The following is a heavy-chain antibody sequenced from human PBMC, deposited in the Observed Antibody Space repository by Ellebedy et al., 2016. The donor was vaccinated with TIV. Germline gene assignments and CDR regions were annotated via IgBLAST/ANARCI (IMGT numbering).Heavy chain of an antibody. J-gene: IGHJ4*02. CDR3: ARGGSSVSSDY. V-gene: IGHV3-30*03. CDR2: ISSDGSNK. CDR1: GLTFRSHG. D-gene: IGHD3-10*01. Sequence: GGSLRLXXVASGLTFRSHGIYWVRQAPGKGLEWVAVISSDGSNKYYADSVKGRFTISRDNSKNTLYLQMNSLRNFDMAFYYCARGGSSVSSDYWGQGTLVTVSS.